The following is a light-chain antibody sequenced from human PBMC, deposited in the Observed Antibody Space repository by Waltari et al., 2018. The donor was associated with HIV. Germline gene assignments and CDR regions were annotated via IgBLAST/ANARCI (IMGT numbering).Light chain of an antibody. V-gene: IGLV1-40*01. CDR2: STS. Sequence: QSVLTQPPSVSGAPGQRVTTSCTLSSSNIGAGCGVHWYHQLPGTAPKLLRTSTSNRPSGVADRFSDAKAGTAASLAITGLQTEDEAEYYCPAYDVSLSGSIFGGGTKLTVL. CDR1: SSNIGAGCG. J-gene: IGLJ2*01. CDR3: PAYDVSLSGSI.